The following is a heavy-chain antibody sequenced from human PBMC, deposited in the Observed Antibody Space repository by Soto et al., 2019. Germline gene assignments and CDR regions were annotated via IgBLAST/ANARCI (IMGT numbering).Heavy chain of an antibody. D-gene: IGHD6-13*01. CDR2: ISYDGSNK. J-gene: IGHJ4*02. V-gene: IGHV3-30-3*01. CDR1: GFTVSRYP. CDR3: ARDHAAPPGYFAY. Sequence: GALRLSCAASGFTVSRYPMHWVRQAPGKGLEWVAVISYDGSNKYYADSVKGRFTISRDNSKNTLYLQMNSLRAEDTAVYYCARDHAAPPGYFAYWGQGTLVTVSS.